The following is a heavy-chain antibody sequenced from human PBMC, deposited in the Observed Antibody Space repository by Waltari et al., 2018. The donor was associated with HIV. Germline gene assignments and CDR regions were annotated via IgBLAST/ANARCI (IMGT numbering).Heavy chain of an antibody. CDR1: GYNFTNLG. CDR3: ARDHYYGSSGYYSDY. CDR2: FSGYNGDT. J-gene: IGHJ4*02. V-gene: IGHV1-18*01. D-gene: IGHD3-22*01. Sequence: QVHLVQSGAEFRKPGASVTVYCKVSGYNFTNLGITAVRQAPGQGLEWMGWFSGYNGDTKYAQKVRGRVTMTTDTSTSTAYLEMGSLRFDDSAVYYCARDHYYGSSGYYSDYWGQGTLVTVSS.